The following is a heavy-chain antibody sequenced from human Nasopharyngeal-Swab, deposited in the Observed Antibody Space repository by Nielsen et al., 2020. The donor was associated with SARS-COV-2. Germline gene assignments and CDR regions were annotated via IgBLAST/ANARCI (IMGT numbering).Heavy chain of an antibody. J-gene: IGHJ4*02. CDR2: ISSDGTDK. CDR1: GFTFSSYG. CDR3: AKDEDTSPSQRGY. V-gene: IGHV3-30*18. Sequence: GESLKISCAASGFTFSSYGRHWVRQAPGKGLEWVSFISSDGTDKYYADSVKGRLTISRDNFKNTLSLQMNSLKFEDPAVYYCAKDEDTSPSQRGYWGQGTLVTVSS. D-gene: IGHD6-6*01.